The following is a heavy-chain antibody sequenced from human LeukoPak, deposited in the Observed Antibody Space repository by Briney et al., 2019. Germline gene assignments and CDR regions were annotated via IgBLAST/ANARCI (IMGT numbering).Heavy chain of an antibody. CDR3: AKRGSVGTLGHFDY. Sequence: TGGSLRLSCAASGFIFSNYGMHWVRQAPGKGLEWVSGISSNGASTYYVDSVKGRFTISRDNSKNTLFLQVSSLRAEDTAVYYCAKRGSVGTLGHFDYWGQGTLVTVSS. CDR2: ISSNGAST. V-gene: IGHV3-23*01. J-gene: IGHJ4*02. D-gene: IGHD6-13*01. CDR1: GFIFSNYG.